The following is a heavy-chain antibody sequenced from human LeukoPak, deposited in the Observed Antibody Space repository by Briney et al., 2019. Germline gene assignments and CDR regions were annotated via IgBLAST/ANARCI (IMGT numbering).Heavy chain of an antibody. Sequence: ASVKVSCKASGYTFTSFYMHWVRQAPGQGLEWMGWINPNSGGTNYAQKFQGRVTMTRDTSISTAYMELSRLRSDDTAVYYCARLVSGSYGYNWFDPWGQGTLVTVSS. J-gene: IGHJ5*02. V-gene: IGHV1-2*02. CDR2: INPNSGGT. CDR3: ARLVSGSYGYNWFDP. CDR1: GYTFTSFY. D-gene: IGHD1-26*01.